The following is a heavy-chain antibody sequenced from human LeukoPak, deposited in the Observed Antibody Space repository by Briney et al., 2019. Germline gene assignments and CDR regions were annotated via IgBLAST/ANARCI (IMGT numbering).Heavy chain of an antibody. D-gene: IGHD6-19*01. J-gene: IGHJ3*02. CDR2: IYSDDST. V-gene: IGHV3-53*01. CDR1: GFTASSSY. CDR3: ARGRIAVAADAFDI. Sequence: GGPLRLSCAASGFTASSSYMSWVRQAPGKGLEWVSVIYSDDSTYYADSVKGRFTISRDNSKNTMYLQMNSVRAEDTAVYYCARGRIAVAADAFDIWGQGTMVTVSS.